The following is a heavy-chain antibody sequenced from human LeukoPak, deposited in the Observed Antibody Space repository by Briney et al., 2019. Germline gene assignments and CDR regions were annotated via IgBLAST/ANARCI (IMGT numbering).Heavy chain of an antibody. CDR1: GFTFSDYY. D-gene: IGHD3-22*01. CDR3: AGQSNYYDSSGRGY. J-gene: IGHJ4*02. CDR2: ISSSGSTI. V-gene: IGHV3-11*01. Sequence: PGGSLRLSCAASGFTFSDYYMSWIRQAPGKGLEWVSYISSSGSTIYYADSVKGRFTISRDNAKNSLYLQMNSLRAEDTAVYYCAGQSNYYDSSGRGYWGQGTLVTVSS.